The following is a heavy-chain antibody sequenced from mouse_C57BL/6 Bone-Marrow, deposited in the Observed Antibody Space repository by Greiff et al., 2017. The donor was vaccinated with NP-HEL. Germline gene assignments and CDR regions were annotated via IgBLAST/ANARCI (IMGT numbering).Heavy chain of an antibody. CDR2: IDPSDSYT. J-gene: IGHJ3*01. CDR3: AREKDPTVVAPAGFAY. V-gene: IGHV1-59*01. CDR1: GYTFTSYW. D-gene: IGHD1-1*01. Sequence: QVQLQQPGAELVRPGTSVKLSCKASGYTFTSYWMHWVKQRPGQGLEWIGVIDPSDSYTNSNQKFKGKATLTVDTSSSTAYMQLSSLTSEDSAVYYCAREKDPTVVAPAGFAYWGQGTLVTVSA.